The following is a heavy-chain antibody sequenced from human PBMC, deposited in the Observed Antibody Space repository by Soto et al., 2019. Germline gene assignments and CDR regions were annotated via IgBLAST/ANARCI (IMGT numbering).Heavy chain of an antibody. D-gene: IGHD1-1*01. CDR1: GGSFSGYY. V-gene: IGHV4-34*01. Sequence: QVRLQQWGTGLLKSSETLSLTCAVYGGSFSGYYWSWLRQPPGKGLEWIGEINHSGSTNYNPSLKGRVTISVDTSKTQFSLQVTPVTAAATAVYYCATANWSHHYFDPWGQGTLVTVSS. CDR2: INHSGST. J-gene: IGHJ5*02. CDR3: ATANWSHHYFDP.